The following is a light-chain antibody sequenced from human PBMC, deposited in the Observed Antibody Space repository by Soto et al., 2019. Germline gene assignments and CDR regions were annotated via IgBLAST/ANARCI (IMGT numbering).Light chain of an antibody. CDR3: QQYYSYPLT. CDR2: AAS. Sequence: AIRMTQSPSSLSASTGDRVTITCRASQGISSYLAWYQHKPGKAPKLLIYAASTMQSGPPSRFSASGSGTDFTLTISCLQSEDFATYYCQQYYSYPLTFGGGTKVDIK. CDR1: QGISSY. V-gene: IGKV1-8*01. J-gene: IGKJ4*01.